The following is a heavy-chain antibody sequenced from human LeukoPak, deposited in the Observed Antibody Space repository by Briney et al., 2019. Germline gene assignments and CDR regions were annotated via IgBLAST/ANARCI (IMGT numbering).Heavy chain of an antibody. CDR3: AREGLREQQARGYWYFDL. J-gene: IGHJ2*01. D-gene: IGHD6-13*01. CDR1: GGTFGSYA. CDR2: IIPIFGTA. Sequence: ASVKVSCKASGGTFGSYAISWVRQAPGQGLEWMGGIIPIFGTANYAQKFQGRVTITADESTSTAYMELSSLRSEDTAVYYCAREGLREQQARGYWYFDLWGRGTLVTVSS. V-gene: IGHV1-69*13.